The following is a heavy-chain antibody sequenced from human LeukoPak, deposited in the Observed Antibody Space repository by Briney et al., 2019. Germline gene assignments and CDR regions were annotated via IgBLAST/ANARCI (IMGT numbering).Heavy chain of an antibody. CDR2: IYTSGST. D-gene: IGHD2-2*01. CDR3: ARGIYCSGTTCYYYYYYMDV. V-gene: IGHV4-4*07. CDR1: GGSISGYY. Sequence: ASETLSLTRTVPGGSISGYYWSWIRQPAGKGLEWIGRIYTSGSTNYNPSLKSRVTMSVDTTKNQVSLKLTSVTAADTAVYYCARGIYCSGTTCYYYYYYMDVWGKGTPVTVSS. J-gene: IGHJ6*03.